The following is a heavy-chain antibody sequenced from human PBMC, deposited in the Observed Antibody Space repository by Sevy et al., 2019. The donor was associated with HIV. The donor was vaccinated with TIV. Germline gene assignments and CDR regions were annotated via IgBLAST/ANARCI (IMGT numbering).Heavy chain of an antibody. CDR1: GFIFTDYW. CDR3: AREMGGFNWGPYYFDS. D-gene: IGHD3-16*01. J-gene: IGHJ4*02. Sequence: GGSLRLSCETSGFIFTDYWMSWVRQIPGKGLEWVATIKQDQSEKYYVDSVKGRFAISRDSAKKSVSLQMNGLRAEDTALYFCAREMGGFNWGPYYFDSWGQGTLVTVSS. V-gene: IGHV3-7*01. CDR2: IKQDQSEK.